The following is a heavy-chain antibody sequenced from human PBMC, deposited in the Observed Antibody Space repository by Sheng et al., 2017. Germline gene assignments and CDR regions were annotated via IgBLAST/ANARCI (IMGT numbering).Heavy chain of an antibody. CDR3: SRGREYSGYVRHKNVLYI. Sequence: QVQLQQWGAGLLKPSETLSLTCAVYGGSFSGYYWSWIRQPPGKGLEWIGEINHSGSTNYNPSLKSRVTISVDTSKNQFSLKLSSVTAADTAIYYCSRGREYSGYVRHKNVLYIWGQGTMVTVSS. CDR1: GGSFSGYY. V-gene: IGHV4-34*01. J-gene: IGHJ3*02. D-gene: IGHD5-12*01. CDR2: INHSGST.